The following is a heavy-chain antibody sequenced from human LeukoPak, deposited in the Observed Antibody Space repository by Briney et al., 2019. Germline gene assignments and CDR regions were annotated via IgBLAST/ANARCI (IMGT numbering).Heavy chain of an antibody. J-gene: IGHJ4*02. CDR2: IWYDGSNK. CDR3: ARGGYSGYDDSDY. Sequence: GRSLRLSCAASGFTFSSFGMFWVRQAPGKGLEWVAVIWYDGSNKYYADSVKGRFTISRDNSKNTLYLQMNSLRAEDTAVYYCARGGYSGYDDSDYWGQGTLVTVSS. V-gene: IGHV3-33*08. CDR1: GFTFSSFG. D-gene: IGHD5-12*01.